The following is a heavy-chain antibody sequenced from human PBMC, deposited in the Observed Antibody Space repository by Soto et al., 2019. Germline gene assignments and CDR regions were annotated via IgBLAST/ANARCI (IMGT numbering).Heavy chain of an antibody. CDR1: TFAVRDKY. CDR2: LYSGGSK. D-gene: IGHD4-17*01. J-gene: IGHJ4*02. V-gene: IGHV3-53*01. Sequence: GGSLRLSCTASTFAVRDKYISWVRQAPGKGLEWVSVLYSGGSKYYADSVKGRFTISRDTSTNTLSLQMNSLRAEDTAVYYCAKGGPYGDYDYWGQGTLVTVSS. CDR3: AKGGPYGDYDY.